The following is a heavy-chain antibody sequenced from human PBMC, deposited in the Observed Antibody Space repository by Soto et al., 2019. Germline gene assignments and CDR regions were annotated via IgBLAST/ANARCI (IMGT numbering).Heavy chain of an antibody. CDR3: ARDKSPYSSGWHNRLFDY. CDR1: GFTFSTYA. Sequence: QVQLVESGGGVVQPGRSLRLSCAASGFTFSTYAMHWVRQAPGKGLEWVAVISYDGSNKYYADSVKGRFTISRDNSKNTLYLHMNSLRAEDAAVYYCARDKSPYSSGWHNRLFDYWGQGTLVTVSA. V-gene: IGHV3-30-3*01. J-gene: IGHJ4*02. CDR2: ISYDGSNK. D-gene: IGHD6-19*01.